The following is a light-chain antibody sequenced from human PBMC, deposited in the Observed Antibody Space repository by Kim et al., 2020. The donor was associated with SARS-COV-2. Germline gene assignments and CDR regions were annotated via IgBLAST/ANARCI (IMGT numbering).Light chain of an antibody. CDR3: SSYTSSSTFV. CDR1: SSDVGGYNY. Sequence: QSALTQPASVSGSPGQSITISCTGTSSDVGGYNYVSWYQQHPGKAPKLMIYDVSKRPSGVSNRFSGSKSGNTASLIISGLQAEDEADYYCSSYTSSSTFVFGTGTKLTVL. CDR2: DVS. J-gene: IGLJ1*01. V-gene: IGLV2-14*01.